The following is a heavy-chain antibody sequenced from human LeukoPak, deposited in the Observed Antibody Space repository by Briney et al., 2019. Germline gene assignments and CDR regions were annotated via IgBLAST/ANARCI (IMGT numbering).Heavy chain of an antibody. CDR2: ISAYNGNT. V-gene: IGHV1-18*01. CDR3: ARDNSVGDIAWWFDP. J-gene: IGHJ5*02. CDR1: GYTFTSYG. Sequence: ASVKVSCKASGYTFTSYGISWVRQAPGQGLEWMGWISAYNGNTNYAQKLQGRVTMTTDTSTSTAYMELRSLRSEDTAVYYCARDNSVGDIAWWFDPWGQGTLVTVSS. D-gene: IGHD3-16*02.